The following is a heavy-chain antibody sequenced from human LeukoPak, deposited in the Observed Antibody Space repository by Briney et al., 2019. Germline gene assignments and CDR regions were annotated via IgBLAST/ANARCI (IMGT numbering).Heavy chain of an antibody. CDR3: AKGYSSVWYSHFDY. V-gene: IGHV3-23*01. CDR1: GFTFSGYA. D-gene: IGHD6-19*01. CDR2: ISGSGGSS. J-gene: IGHJ4*02. Sequence: PGGSLRLSCAASGFTFSGYAMTWVRQTPGKGPEWVSVISGSGGSSYYADSVKGRFTISRDNSKNTLYLQMNSLRAEDTAVYYCAKGYSSVWYSHFDYWGQGTLVTVSS.